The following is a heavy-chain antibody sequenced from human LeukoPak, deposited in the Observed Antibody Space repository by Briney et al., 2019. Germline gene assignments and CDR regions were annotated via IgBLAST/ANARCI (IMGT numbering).Heavy chain of an antibody. J-gene: IGHJ5*02. V-gene: IGHV4-34*01. Sequence: SETLSLTCAVYGGSFSGYYWSWIRQPPGKGLEWIGEINHSGSTNYNPSLQSRVTISVDTSKNQFSLKLSSVTAADTAVYYCARVLSWFDPWGQGTLVTVSS. D-gene: IGHD3-10*01. CDR3: ARVLSWFDP. CDR2: INHSGST. CDR1: GGSFSGYY.